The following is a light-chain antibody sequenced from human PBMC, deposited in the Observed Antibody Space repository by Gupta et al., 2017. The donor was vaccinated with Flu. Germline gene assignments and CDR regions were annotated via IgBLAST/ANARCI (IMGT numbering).Light chain of an antibody. J-gene: IGKJ3*01. CDR1: QSLLHSNVYNY. CDR3: MQALQTPGT. V-gene: IGKV2-28*01. Sequence: IVLRQSPLSLPLTPGAPASISCRSSQSLLHSNVYNYLDWYQQKPGQSPQLLIYLGSNRASGVPDRFSGSGSGTDFTLKISRVEAEDVGVYYCMQALQTPGTFGPGTKVDIK. CDR2: LGS.